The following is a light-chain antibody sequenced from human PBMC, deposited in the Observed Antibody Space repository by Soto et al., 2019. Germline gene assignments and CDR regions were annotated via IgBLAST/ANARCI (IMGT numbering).Light chain of an antibody. CDR1: QSISSNY. J-gene: IGKJ3*01. V-gene: IGKV3-20*01. CDR3: QQYGSSPFT. Sequence: EIVLTQSPGTLSLSPGERATLSCWASQSISSNYLAWYQQKPGQPPRLLISGSSIRATGIPKRFSGSASGTNFTRTISSLEPEDFAVFYCQQYGSSPFTCGPGTKVDIK. CDR2: GSS.